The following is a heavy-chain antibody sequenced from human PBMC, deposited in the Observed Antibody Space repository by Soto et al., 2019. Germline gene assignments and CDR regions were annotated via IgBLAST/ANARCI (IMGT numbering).Heavy chain of an antibody. CDR3: ASSVYCTNGVYYTLFDP. J-gene: IGHJ5*02. CDR1: GGSISSSNYY. D-gene: IGHD2-8*01. V-gene: IGHV4-30-4*08. Sequence: PSETLSLTCTVSGGSISSSNYYWGWIRQPPGKGLEWIGYIYYSGSTYYNPSLKSRVTISVDTSKNQFSLKLSSVTAADTAVYYFASSVYCTNGVYYTLFDPWGQGTLVTVSS. CDR2: IYYSGST.